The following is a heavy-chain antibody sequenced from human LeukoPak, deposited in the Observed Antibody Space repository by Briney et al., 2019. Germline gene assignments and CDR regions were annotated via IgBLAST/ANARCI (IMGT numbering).Heavy chain of an antibody. CDR3: ARAHGSGSYYPFDY. Sequence: GGSLRLSCAASGFTFTSYSMNWVRQAPGKGLEWVSSISSSTYYIYYADSVKGRFTISRDNAKNSLYLQMNSLRAEDTAVYYCARAHGSGSYYPFDYWGQGTLVTVSS. J-gene: IGHJ4*02. CDR1: GFTFTSYS. D-gene: IGHD3-10*01. CDR2: ISSSTYYI. V-gene: IGHV3-21*01.